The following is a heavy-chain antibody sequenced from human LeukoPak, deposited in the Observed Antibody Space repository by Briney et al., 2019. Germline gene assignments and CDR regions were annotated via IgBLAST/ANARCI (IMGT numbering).Heavy chain of an antibody. D-gene: IGHD5-18*01. Sequence: PSETLSLTCTVSGYSISSGYYWGWIRQPPGKGLEWIASIYHSGSTYYNPSLKSRVTISVDTSKNQFSLKLSSVTAADTAVYYCARRGIEGQLWPPGYFDYWGQGTLVTVSS. CDR1: GYSISSGYY. CDR3: ARRGIEGQLWPPGYFDY. V-gene: IGHV4-38-2*02. J-gene: IGHJ4*02. CDR2: IYHSGST.